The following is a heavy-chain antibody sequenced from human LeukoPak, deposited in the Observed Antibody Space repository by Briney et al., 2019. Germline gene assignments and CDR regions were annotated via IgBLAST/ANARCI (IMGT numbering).Heavy chain of an antibody. J-gene: IGHJ4*02. V-gene: IGHV3-15*01. D-gene: IGHD1-26*01. Sequence: GGSLRLSCAASGFTFSNAWMSWVRQAPGKGLEWVGRIKSKTDGGTTDYAAPVKGRFTISRDDSKNTLYLQMNSLKTEDTAVYYCTTDRRWELLNFDYWGQGTLVPVSS. CDR2: IKSKTDGGTT. CDR1: GFTFSNAW. CDR3: TTDRRWELLNFDY.